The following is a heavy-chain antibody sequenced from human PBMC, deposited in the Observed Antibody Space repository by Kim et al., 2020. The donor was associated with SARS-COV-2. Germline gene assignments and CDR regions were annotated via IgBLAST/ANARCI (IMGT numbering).Heavy chain of an antibody. CDR2: IDPSDSYT. Sequence: GESLKISCKGSGYSFTSYWISWVRQMPGKGLEWMGRIDPSDSYTNYSPSFQGHVTISADKSISTAYLQWSSLKASDTAMYYCASPLAYCCGDCYFEGDAFDTGGQGTRVTVSS. J-gene: IGHJ3*02. D-gene: IGHD2-21*02. CDR3: ASPLAYCCGDCYFEGDAFDT. V-gene: IGHV5-10-1*01. CDR1: GYSFTSYW.